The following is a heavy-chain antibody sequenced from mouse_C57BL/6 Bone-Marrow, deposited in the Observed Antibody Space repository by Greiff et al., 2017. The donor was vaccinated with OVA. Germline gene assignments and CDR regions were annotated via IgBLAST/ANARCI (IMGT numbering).Heavy chain of an antibody. CDR1: GYTFTSYW. V-gene: IGHV1-69*01. Sequence: QVQLQQPGAELVMPGASVKLSCKASGYTFTSYWMHWVKQRPGQGLEWIGEIDPSASYTNYNQKFKGKSTLTVDKSSSTAYMQLSSLTSEDSAVYYCARDDYDRFAYWGQGTLVTVSA. D-gene: IGHD2-4*01. J-gene: IGHJ3*01. CDR2: IDPSASYT. CDR3: ARDDYDRFAY.